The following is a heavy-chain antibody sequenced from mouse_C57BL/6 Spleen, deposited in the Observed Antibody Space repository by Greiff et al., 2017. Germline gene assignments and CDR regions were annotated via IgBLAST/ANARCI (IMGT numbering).Heavy chain of an antibody. V-gene: IGHV1-18*01. CDR1: GYTFTDYN. D-gene: IGHD1-1*01. J-gene: IGHJ1*03. CDR3: ARLVARYWYFDV. CDR2: INPNNGGT. Sequence: EVQLVESGPELVKPGASVKIPCKASGYTFTDYNMDWVKQSHGKSLEWIGDINPNNGGTIYNQKFKGKATLTVDKSSSTAYMELRSLTSEDTAVYYCARLVARYWYFDVWGTGTTVTVSS.